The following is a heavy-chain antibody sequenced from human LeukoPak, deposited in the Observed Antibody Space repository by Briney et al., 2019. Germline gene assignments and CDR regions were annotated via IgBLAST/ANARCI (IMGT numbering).Heavy chain of an antibody. J-gene: IGHJ4*02. Sequence: GGTLRLSCAASGFTFSSYGMIWVRQAPGKGLEWVSGISGSGGSTYVADSVKGRFTVSRDNSKNTLYLQMNSLRAEDTAVYYCAKDHSPYYDILTGYYNFDYWGQGTLVTVSS. CDR3: AKDHSPYYDILTGYYNFDY. D-gene: IGHD3-9*01. CDR1: GFTFSSYG. CDR2: ISGSGGST. V-gene: IGHV3-23*01.